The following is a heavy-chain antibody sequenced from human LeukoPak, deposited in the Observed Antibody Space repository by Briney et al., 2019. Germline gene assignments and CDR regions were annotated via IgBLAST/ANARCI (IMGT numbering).Heavy chain of an antibody. J-gene: IGHJ4*02. CDR2: IRQDGGEK. Sequence: GGSLRLSCAASGFSFSSHWMSWVRQAPGKGLEWVANIRQDGGEKKYVASVKGRFTISRDNSKNTLYLQMNSLRAEDTAVYYCASPGNWGQGTLVTVSS. CDR1: GFSFSSHW. CDR3: ASPGN. V-gene: IGHV3-7*01.